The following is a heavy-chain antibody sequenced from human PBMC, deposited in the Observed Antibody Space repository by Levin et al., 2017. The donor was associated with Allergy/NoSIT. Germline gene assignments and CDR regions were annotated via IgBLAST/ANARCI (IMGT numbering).Heavy chain of an antibody. V-gene: IGHV3-53*01. CDR1: GFTVSTNY. Sequence: PGGSLRLSCAASGFTVSTNYMSWVRQAPGKGLEWVSVIYSGGSTYYADSVKGRFTISTDNSKTTLYLQMNSLRAEDTAVYYCARAPRSTSLSSIWAYYFDYWGQGTLVTVSS. CDR3: ARAPRSTSLSSIWAYYFDY. D-gene: IGHD6-13*01. J-gene: IGHJ4*02. CDR2: IYSGGST.